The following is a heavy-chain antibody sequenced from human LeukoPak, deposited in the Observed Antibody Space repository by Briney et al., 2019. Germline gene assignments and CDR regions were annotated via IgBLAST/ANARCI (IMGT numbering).Heavy chain of an antibody. CDR1: GFTFSSYW. V-gene: IGHV3-74*01. CDR2: INSDGTST. Sequence: GGSLRLSCAASGFTFSSYWMHWVRQAPGKGLVWVSRINSDGTSTSYADSVKGRFTISRDNAKNTLYLHVNSLRGEDTAVYYCAGVFSSGGSYYNLWGQGTLVTVSA. D-gene: IGHD3-10*01. CDR3: AGVFSSGGSYYNL. J-gene: IGHJ4*02.